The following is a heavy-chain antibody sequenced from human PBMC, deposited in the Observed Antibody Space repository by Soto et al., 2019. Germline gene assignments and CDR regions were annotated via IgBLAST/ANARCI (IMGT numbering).Heavy chain of an antibody. D-gene: IGHD1-7*01. J-gene: IGHJ6*02. CDR3: ARQLELTDYYYYGMDV. V-gene: IGHV5-51*01. CDR2: IYPGDSDT. Sequence: GESLKISCKGSGYSFTSYWIGWVRQMPGKGLEWMGIIYPGDSDTRYSPSFQGQVTISADKSISTAYLQWSSLKASDTAMYYCARQLELTDYYYYGMDVWGQGTTVTVYS. CDR1: GYSFTSYW.